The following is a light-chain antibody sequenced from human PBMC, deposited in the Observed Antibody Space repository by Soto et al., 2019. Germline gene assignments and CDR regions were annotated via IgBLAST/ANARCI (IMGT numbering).Light chain of an antibody. CDR2: DVN. CDR1: RTDVDGYDY. J-gene: IGLJ1*01. Sequence: QSALTQPASVSGSPGQSITISCTGARTDVDGYDYVTWYQQHPGQAPKLMIYDVNNRPSGVSHRFSGSKSGDTASLTISGLQAEDDADYYCSSYRASAPFYIFGTGTKVTVL. V-gene: IGLV2-14*03. CDR3: SSYRASAPFYI.